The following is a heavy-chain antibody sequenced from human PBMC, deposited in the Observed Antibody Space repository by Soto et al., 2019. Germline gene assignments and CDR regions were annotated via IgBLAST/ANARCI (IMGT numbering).Heavy chain of an antibody. CDR1: GGSISSGNYY. CDR3: ARESVWFGEFNYYCNGMDV. CDR2: IFYSGTT. Sequence: QVQLQESGPGLVKPSQTLSPTCTVSGGSISSGNYYWTWIRQPPGKGLEWIGNIFYSGTTYYNPYLGSRVSISIDTSKNQFSLKVSSVTAADTAVYYWARESVWFGEFNYYCNGMDVWGQGIMVTVSS. D-gene: IGHD3-10*01. J-gene: IGHJ6*02. V-gene: IGHV4-30-4*01.